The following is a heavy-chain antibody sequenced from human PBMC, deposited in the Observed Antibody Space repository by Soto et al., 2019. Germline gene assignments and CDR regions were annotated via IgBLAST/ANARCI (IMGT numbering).Heavy chain of an antibody. CDR1: GYIFTTYA. J-gene: IGHJ4*02. V-gene: IGHV1-3*01. Sequence: QVQLVQSGAEVKKPGASVKVSCKASGYIFTTYALHWVRQAPGQRLEWMGWINAGKGNTKYSQQFQERVTITRDTSASVAYMELSSLASEDTAVYYCARSEVIPEGCDYWGQGTLVTVSS. D-gene: IGHD3-16*02. CDR3: ARSEVIPEGCDY. CDR2: INAGKGNT.